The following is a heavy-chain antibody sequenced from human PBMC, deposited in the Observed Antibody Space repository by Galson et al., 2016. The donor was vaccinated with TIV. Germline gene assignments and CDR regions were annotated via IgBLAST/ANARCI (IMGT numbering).Heavy chain of an antibody. CDR3: ARGFRSYYFDY. V-gene: IGHV3-30-3*01. Sequence: LRLSCAASGFTFSTYAMHWVRQAPGKGLEWVAFISYDRSDKHYADSAKGRFTISRDNSKNTLYLQMSSLRPEDTAVYYCARGFRSYYFDYWGQGTLVTVSS. D-gene: IGHD3-10*01. J-gene: IGHJ4*02. CDR1: GFTFSTYA. CDR2: ISYDRSDK.